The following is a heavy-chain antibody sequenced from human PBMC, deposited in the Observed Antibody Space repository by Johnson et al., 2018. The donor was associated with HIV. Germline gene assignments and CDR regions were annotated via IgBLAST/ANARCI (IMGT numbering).Heavy chain of an antibody. CDR2: IGFDGTNK. V-gene: IGHV3-33*08. CDR3: ARESLPGYSSSNDAFDI. J-gene: IGHJ3*02. CDR1: GFTVSSNY. D-gene: IGHD6-13*01. Sequence: QVQLVESGGGLIQPGGSLRLSCAASGFTVSSNYMSWVRQAPGKGLEWVAVIGFDGTNKYYADSLKGRFTISRDNSKNTLYLQMNSLRAEDTAVYYCARESLPGYSSSNDAFDIWGQGTMVTVSS.